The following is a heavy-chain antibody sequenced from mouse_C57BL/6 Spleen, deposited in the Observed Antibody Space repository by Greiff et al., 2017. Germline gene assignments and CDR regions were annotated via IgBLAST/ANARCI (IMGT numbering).Heavy chain of an antibody. CDR1: GYTFTSYW. CDR3: ARSKRDTAFDY. CDR2: IDPSDSYT. J-gene: IGHJ2*01. D-gene: IGHD3-3*01. V-gene: IGHV1-59*01. Sequence: QVQLQQPGAELVRPGTSVKLSCTASGYTFTSYWMHWVKQRPGQGLEWIGVIDPSDSYTNYNEKFKGKATLTVDTSSSTAYMQLSSLTSEDSAVYYCARSKRDTAFDYWGQGTTLTVSS.